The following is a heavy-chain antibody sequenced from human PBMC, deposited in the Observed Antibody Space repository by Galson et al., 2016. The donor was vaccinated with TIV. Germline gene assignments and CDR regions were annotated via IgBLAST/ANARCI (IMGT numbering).Heavy chain of an antibody. CDR2: IDTNTGNP. V-gene: IGHV7-4-1*02. D-gene: IGHD2-2*01. J-gene: IGHJ5*02. CDR1: GYSFSRHA. CDR3: ARDRYCSSVSCSFDNNWFDP. Sequence: KVSCKASGYSFSRHALNWVRQAPGQGLEWMGWIDTNTGNPMYAQGFTGRFVFSLDTSVSTAYLQISSLKAEDTAVYYCARDRYCSSVSCSFDNNWFDPWGQGTLVTVSS.